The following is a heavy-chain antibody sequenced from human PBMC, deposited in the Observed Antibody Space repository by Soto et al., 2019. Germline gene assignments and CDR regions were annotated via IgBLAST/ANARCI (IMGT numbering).Heavy chain of an antibody. J-gene: IGHJ2*01. CDR2: ISGSGGST. D-gene: IGHD3-3*01. CDR1: GFTFSSYA. CDR3: AKSKGFLEWLLSWYFDL. Sequence: GGSLRLSCAASGFTFSSYAMSWVRQAPGKGLEWVSAISGSGGSTYYADSVKGRFTISRDNSKNTLYLQMNSLRAEDTAVYYCAKSKGFLEWLLSWYFDLWGRGTLVTVSS. V-gene: IGHV3-23*01.